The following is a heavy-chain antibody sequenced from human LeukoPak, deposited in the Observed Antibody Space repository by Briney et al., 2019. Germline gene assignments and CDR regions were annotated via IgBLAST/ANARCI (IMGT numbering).Heavy chain of an antibody. CDR2: INPNSGGT. D-gene: IGHD2-15*01. CDR3: AREGSQSGMDV. CDR1: GYALSGYY. Sequence: ASVKVSCKASGYALSGYYMHWVRQAPGQGLEWMGRINPNSGGTNYLQTFQGRITMTSNTSISTAYMELIRLTSDDTAVYYCAREGSQSGMDVWGQGTTVTVSS. J-gene: IGHJ6*02. V-gene: IGHV1-2*06.